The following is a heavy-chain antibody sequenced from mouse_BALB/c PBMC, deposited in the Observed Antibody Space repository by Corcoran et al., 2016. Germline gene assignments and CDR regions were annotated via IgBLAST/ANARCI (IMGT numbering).Heavy chain of an antibody. V-gene: IGHV8-12*01. Sequence: QVTLKESGPGILQPSQTLSLTCSFSGFSLSTSGMGVSWIRQPSGKGLEWLAHIYWDYDKRYNPSLKSRLTISKDTPSNQVFLKITSVDTAYTATYYLARTSYWYFDVWGAGTTVTVSS. CDR2: IYWDYDK. CDR1: GFSLSTSGMG. J-gene: IGHJ1*01. CDR3: ARTSYWYFDV.